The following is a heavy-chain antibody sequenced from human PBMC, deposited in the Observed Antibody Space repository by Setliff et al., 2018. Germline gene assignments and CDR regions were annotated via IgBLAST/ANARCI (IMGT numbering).Heavy chain of an antibody. CDR3: ARDPRQNDNFWSGYYYYYYYGMDV. V-gene: IGHV1-2*04. CDR1: GYTFTGYY. CDR2: INPNSGGT. D-gene: IGHD3-3*01. J-gene: IGHJ6*02. Sequence: ASVKVSCKASGYTFTGYYMHWVRQAPGQGLEWMGWINPNSGGTNHAQKFQGWVTMTRDTSISTAYMELSSLRSEDTAVYYCARDPRQNDNFWSGYYYYYYYGMDVWGQGTTVTVSS.